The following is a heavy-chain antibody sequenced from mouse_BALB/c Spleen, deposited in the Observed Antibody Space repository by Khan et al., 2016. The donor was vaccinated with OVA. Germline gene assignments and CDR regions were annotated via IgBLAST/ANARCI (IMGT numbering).Heavy chain of an antibody. V-gene: IGHV3-2*02. J-gene: IGHJ2*01. D-gene: IGHD2-3*01. CDR1: GYSITSDYA. CDR3: ARVDGGDFDY. CDR2: ISYSGNT. Sequence: VQLKESGPGLVKPSQSLSLTCTVTGYSITSDYAWNWIRQFPGNKLEWMGFISYSGNTNYNPSFKSRISITRDTSKNPSFLQLNSLNAEDTARCYCARVDGGDFDYWGQGTTLTVSS.